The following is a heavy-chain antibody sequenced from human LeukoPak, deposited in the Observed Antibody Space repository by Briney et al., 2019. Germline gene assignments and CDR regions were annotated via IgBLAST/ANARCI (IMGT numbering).Heavy chain of an antibody. Sequence: SETLSVTCTVSGGSMSNYWWNWVRQPPGKGLEWLGYIYYDGCTHYNPSLNSRVTISIDTSKNQFSLKLNSVTAADTAVYYCARRLCSSLTCNIGPSGNWLDPWGQGTLVTVSS. V-gene: IGHV4-59*08. D-gene: IGHD2-2*02. CDR3: ARRLCSSLTCNIGPSGNWLDP. CDR1: GGSMSNYW. J-gene: IGHJ5*02. CDR2: IYYDGCT.